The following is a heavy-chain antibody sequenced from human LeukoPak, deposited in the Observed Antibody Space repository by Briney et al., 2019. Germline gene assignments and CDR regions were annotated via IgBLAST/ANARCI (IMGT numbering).Heavy chain of an antibody. V-gene: IGHV3-23*01. CDR1: GFTFSSYA. CDR2: ISGSGGST. J-gene: IGHJ4*02. CDR3: AKMSYYDSSGYLTHY. Sequence: SGGSLRLSCAASGFTFSSYAMSWVRQAPGKGLEWVSAISGSGGSTYYADSVKGRFTISRDNSKNTLYLQMNSLRAEDTAVYYCAKMSYYDSSGYLTHYGGQGTLVTVSS. D-gene: IGHD3-22*01.